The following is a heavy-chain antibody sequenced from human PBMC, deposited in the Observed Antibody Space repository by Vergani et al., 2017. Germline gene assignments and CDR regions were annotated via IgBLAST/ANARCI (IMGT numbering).Heavy chain of an antibody. CDR3: ARGLGAAGGHDAFNI. V-gene: IGHV1-69*13. CDR1: GGTLSRYA. D-gene: IGHD6-13*01. Sequence: QVQLVQSGAEMKKPGSSVKVSCKASGGTLSRYALNWVRQAPGQGLEWMGKISPVFGLLKKARRFQGRLTLVADESSTTAYMELSSLRSDDTAVYYCARGLGAAGGHDAFNIWGRGTLVTVSS. CDR2: ISPVFGLL. J-gene: IGHJ3*02.